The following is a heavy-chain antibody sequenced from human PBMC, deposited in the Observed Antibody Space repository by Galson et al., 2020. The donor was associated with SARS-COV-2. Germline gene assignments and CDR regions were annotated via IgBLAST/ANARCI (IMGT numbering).Heavy chain of an antibody. Sequence: GSLRLSCAASGFTFSDYSMNWVRQAPEKGLEWVSYITSISSTIYYADSVKGRFTISRDNAKNSLYLQMNSLRAEDTAVYYCARVVYGSGSYYRFFDYWGQGILVTVSS. D-gene: IGHD3-10*01. J-gene: IGHJ4*02. V-gene: IGHV3-48*04. CDR2: ITSISSTI. CDR1: GFTFSDYS. CDR3: ARVVYGSGSYYRFFDY.